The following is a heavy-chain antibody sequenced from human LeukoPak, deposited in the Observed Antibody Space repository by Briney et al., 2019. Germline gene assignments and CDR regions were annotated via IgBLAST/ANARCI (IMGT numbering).Heavy chain of an antibody. CDR1: GFTFRNYA. Sequence: GRSLRLSCVVSGFTFRNYAMHWVRQAPGKGLEWVATIAFDGSNKYYADSVKGRFTVSRDNSNNTLYVPMNSLRAEDTAVYYCAREGFSSTLPTTYHFDYWGQGTLVTVSS. V-gene: IGHV3-30*04. CDR2: IAFDGSNK. J-gene: IGHJ4*02. CDR3: AREGFSSTLPTTYHFDY. D-gene: IGHD3-3*01.